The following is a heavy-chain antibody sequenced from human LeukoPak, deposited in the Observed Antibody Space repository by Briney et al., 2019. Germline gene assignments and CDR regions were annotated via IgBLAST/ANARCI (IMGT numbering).Heavy chain of an antibody. CDR2: INPNSGGT. V-gene: IGHV1-2*02. D-gene: IGHD2-2*01. Sequence: ASVKVSCKASGYTFTGYYMHWVRQAPGQGLEWMGWINPNSGGTNYAQKSQGRVTMTRDTSISTAYMELSRLRSDDTAVYYCARRCSSTSCYRVYYMDVWGKGTTVTVSS. CDR3: ARRCSSTSCYRVYYMDV. CDR1: GYTFTGYY. J-gene: IGHJ6*03.